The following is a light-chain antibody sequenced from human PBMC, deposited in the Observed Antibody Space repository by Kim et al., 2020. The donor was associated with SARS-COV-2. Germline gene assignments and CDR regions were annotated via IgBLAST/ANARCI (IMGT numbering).Light chain of an antibody. CDR3: SSYTSSSTLV. CDR1: SSDVGGYIY. J-gene: IGLJ2*01. V-gene: IGLV2-14*03. Sequence: QSALTQPASVSGSPGQSITISCTGTSSDVGGYIYVSWYQQQPGKAPKLMIYDVSARPSGVSNRFSGSKSGNTAYLTISGLQAEDEADYYCSSYTSSSTLVFGGGTKVTVL. CDR2: DVS.